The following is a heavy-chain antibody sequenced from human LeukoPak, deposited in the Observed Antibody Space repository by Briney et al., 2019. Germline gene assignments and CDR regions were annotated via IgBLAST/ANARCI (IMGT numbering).Heavy chain of an antibody. CDR3: AKDQNYDFWSGYYPGY. CDR1: GFTFSSYA. V-gene: IGHV3-23*01. Sequence: GGSLRLSCAASGFTFSSYAMSWVRQAPGKGLEWVSAISGSGGSTYYADSVKGRFTISRDNSKNTLYLQMNSLRAEDTTVYYCAKDQNYDFWSGYYPGYWGQGTLVTVSS. D-gene: IGHD3-3*01. J-gene: IGHJ4*02. CDR2: ISGSGGST.